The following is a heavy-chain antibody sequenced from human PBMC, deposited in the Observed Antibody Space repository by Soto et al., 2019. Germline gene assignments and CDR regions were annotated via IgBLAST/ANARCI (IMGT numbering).Heavy chain of an antibody. Sequence: QVQLVQSGAAVKKPGSSVKVSCKAPGGTFSTYAISWVRQAPGQGLEWMVGVIPIFGTPKYAQKVQGRVTITADESTSTGYMELRSLRSEDTAVYYCARSQGGSSSLDIYYYYYYGMDVWGQGTTVTVSS. CDR1: GGTFSTYA. J-gene: IGHJ6*02. CDR3: ARSQGGSSSLDIYYYYYYGMDV. CDR2: VIPIFGTP. V-gene: IGHV1-69*01. D-gene: IGHD2-15*01.